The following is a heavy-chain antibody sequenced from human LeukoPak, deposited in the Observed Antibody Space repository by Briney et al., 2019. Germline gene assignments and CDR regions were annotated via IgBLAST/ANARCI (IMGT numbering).Heavy chain of an antibody. CDR2: FDPEDGET. J-gene: IGHJ4*02. CDR3: ATGVWFGEFEGN. D-gene: IGHD3-10*01. Sequence: ASVKVSCKVSGYTLTELSMHWVRQAPGKGHEWKGGFDPEDGETIYAQKFQGRVTMTEDTSTDTAYMEQSSLRSEDTAVYYCATGVWFGEFEGNWGQGTLVTVSS. V-gene: IGHV1-24*01. CDR1: GYTLTELS.